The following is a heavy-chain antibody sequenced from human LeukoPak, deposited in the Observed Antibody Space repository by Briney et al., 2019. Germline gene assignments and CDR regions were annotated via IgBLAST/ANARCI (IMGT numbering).Heavy chain of an antibody. V-gene: IGHV1-18*01. CDR2: ISACNGNT. CDR1: GYTFTSYG. J-gene: IGHJ4*02. Sequence: ASVKVSCKASGYTFTSYGISWVRQAPGQGLEWMGWISACNGNTNYAQKLQGRVTMTTDTSTSTAYMELRSLRSDDTAVYYCARADVLLWFGELSDQPPTPDYWGQGTLVTVS. D-gene: IGHD3-10*01. CDR3: ARADVLLWFGELSDQPPTPDY.